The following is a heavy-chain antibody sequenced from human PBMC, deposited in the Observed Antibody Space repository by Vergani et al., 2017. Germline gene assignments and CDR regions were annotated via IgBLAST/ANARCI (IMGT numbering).Heavy chain of an antibody. Sequence: QVHLVESGGGVVQPGRSLRLSCVVSGFTSSYYGMHWVRQAPGKGLEWVAVISYDGTQKYYADSVKGRFTISRDNSKSTLYLQMNSLRTEDTAVYYCARGNYYGSGTYVDPWLQGTLVTVSS. D-gene: IGHD3-10*01. J-gene: IGHJ5*02. V-gene: IGHV3-30*03. CDR3: ARGNYYGSGTYVDP. CDR1: GFTSSYYG. CDR2: ISYDGTQK.